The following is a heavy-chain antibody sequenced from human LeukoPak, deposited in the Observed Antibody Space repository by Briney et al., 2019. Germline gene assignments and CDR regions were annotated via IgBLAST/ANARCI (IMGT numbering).Heavy chain of an antibody. J-gene: IGHJ3*02. V-gene: IGHV1-69*05. CDR2: IIPIFGTA. CDR1: GGTFSSYA. Sequence: SVKVSCNASGGTFSSYAISWVRQAPGQGLEWMGRIIPIFGTANYAQKFQGRVTITTDESTSTAYMELSSLRSEDTAVYYCAREDYYDSSGYYDAFDIWGQGTMVTVSS. CDR3: AREDYYDSSGYYDAFDI. D-gene: IGHD3-22*01.